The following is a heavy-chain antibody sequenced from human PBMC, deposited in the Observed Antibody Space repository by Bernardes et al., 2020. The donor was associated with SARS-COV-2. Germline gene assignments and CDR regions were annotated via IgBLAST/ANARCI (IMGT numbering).Heavy chain of an antibody. J-gene: IGHJ5*02. V-gene: IGHV3-23*01. CDR1: GFTFSSYA. CDR3: AKDFPYCSSTSCYVSGVFDP. Sequence: GGSLRLSCAASGFTFSSYAMSWVRQAPGKGLEWVSAISGSGGSTYYADSVKGRFTISRDNSKNTLYLQMNSLRAEDTAVYYCAKDFPYCSSTSCYVSGVFDPWGQGTLVTVSS. CDR2: ISGSGGST. D-gene: IGHD2-2*01.